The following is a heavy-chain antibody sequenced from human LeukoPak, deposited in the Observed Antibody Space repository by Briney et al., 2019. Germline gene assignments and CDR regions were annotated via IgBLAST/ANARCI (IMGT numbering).Heavy chain of an antibody. V-gene: IGHV1-8*01. CDR2: MNPNSGNT. J-gene: IGHJ4*02. CDR3: AKASNYDFWSGGYPTPFDY. Sequence: ASVKVSCKDSGYTFGSYDINWVRQATGQGLEWMGWMNPNSGNTGYAQKFQGRVTMTRDTSISTAYMELRSLRSEDTAVYYCAKASNYDFWSGGYPTPFDYWGQGILVTVSS. CDR1: GYTFGSYD. D-gene: IGHD3-3*01.